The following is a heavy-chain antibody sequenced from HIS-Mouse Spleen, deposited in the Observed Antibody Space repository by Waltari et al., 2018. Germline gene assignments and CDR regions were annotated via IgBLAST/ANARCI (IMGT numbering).Heavy chain of an antibody. J-gene: IGHJ2*01. CDR2: IYYSGST. D-gene: IGHD6-13*01. V-gene: IGHV4-39*07. CDR1: GGSISSSSYY. Sequence: QLQLQESGPGLVKPSETLSLTCPFSGGSISSSSYYCGWLRQPPGKGLEWIGSIYYSGSTYYNPSLKSRVTISVDTSKNQFSLKLSSVTAADTAVYYCAREIPYSSSWYDWYFDLWGRGTLVTVSS. CDR3: AREIPYSSSWYDWYFDL.